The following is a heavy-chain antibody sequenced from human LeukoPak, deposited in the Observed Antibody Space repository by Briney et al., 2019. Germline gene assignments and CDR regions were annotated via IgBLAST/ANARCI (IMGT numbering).Heavy chain of an antibody. CDR3: ARYCSGVSCYSGYDY. CDR1: GFTFSTYA. D-gene: IGHD2-15*01. Sequence: GGSLRLSCAASGFTFSTYAMHWVRQTPGKGLEYVSAICTNGGGTYYADSVKGRFTISRDNSKNTLYLQMGSLRAEDTAVYYCARYCSGVSCYSGYDYWGQGTLVTVSS. CDR2: ICTNGGGT. J-gene: IGHJ4*02. V-gene: IGHV3-64*02.